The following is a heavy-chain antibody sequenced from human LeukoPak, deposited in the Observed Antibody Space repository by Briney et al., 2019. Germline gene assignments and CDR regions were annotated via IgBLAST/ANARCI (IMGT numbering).Heavy chain of an antibody. CDR1: GFALSSYY. J-gene: IGHJ4*02. V-gene: IGHV3-7*05. CDR2: INQDGSVK. D-gene: IGHD5-24*01. Sequence: GGPLRLSCVVSGFALSSYYMTWVRQAPGRGPEWVANINQDGSVKQYVDSVKGRFTISRDNAKNSLYLQMGSLRADDTAVYYRAGQTERDAYNRYWGQGTLVTVSS. CDR3: AGQTERDAYNRY.